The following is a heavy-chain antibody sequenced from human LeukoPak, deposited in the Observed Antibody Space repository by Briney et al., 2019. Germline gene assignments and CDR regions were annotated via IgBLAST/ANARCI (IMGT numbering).Heavy chain of an antibody. CDR2: ITGTT. CDR3: AKAFRVYGSSTYSSFDI. Sequence: PGGSLRLSCAASGFTFRSYAMSWVRQAPGKGLQWVSTITGTTHYADSVRGRFTISRDNSKNILYLQMNSLSTEDTAIYYCAKAFRVYGSSTYSSFDIWGQGTMVTVSS. D-gene: IGHD6-13*01. CDR1: GFTFRSYA. V-gene: IGHV3-23*01. J-gene: IGHJ3*02.